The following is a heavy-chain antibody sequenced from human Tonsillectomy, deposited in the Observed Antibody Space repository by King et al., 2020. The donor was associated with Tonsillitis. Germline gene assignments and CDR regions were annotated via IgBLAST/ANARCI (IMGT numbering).Heavy chain of an antibody. Sequence: QLVQSGGGLVQPGGFLRLSCAASGFTFSSYAMTWVRQAPGKGLECVSTISGSGGSTYYADSVKGRFTISRDNSKNTLLLQMNSLRAEDTAVYYCARGFGFYGGPSDYWGQGALVTVAA. CDR1: GFTFSSYA. V-gene: IGHV3-23*04. J-gene: IGHJ4*02. CDR2: ISGSGGST. CDR3: ARGFGFYGGPSDY. D-gene: IGHD4-23*01.